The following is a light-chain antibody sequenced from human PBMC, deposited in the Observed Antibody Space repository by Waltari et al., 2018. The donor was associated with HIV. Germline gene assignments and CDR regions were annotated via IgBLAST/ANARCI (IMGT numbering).Light chain of an antibody. Sequence: SALPQPPPASGTPGQRVPLSHSGGHSNIGPNYVYLYQQIPGTTPKLLIYRNGQRPSGVPDRFSGAKSGTSASLAISGLRSEDEAAYYCAAWDDILSGLVFGGGTKLTVL. CDR2: RNG. CDR3: AAWDDILSGLV. J-gene: IGLJ3*02. CDR1: HSNIGPNY. V-gene: IGLV1-47*01.